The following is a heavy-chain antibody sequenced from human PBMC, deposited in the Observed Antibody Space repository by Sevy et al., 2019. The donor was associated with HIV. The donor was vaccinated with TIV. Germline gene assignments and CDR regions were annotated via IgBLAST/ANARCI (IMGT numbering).Heavy chain of an antibody. Sequence: ASVKVSCKASGFTFTSSAVQWVRQARGQRLEWIGWIVVGSGNTNYAQKFQERVTITRDMSTSTAYMELSSLRSEDTAVYYCAASRRIRSGSYYYYGMDVWGQGTTVTVSS. CDR3: AASRRIRSGSYYYYGMDV. CDR2: IVVGSGNT. D-gene: IGHD1-26*01. J-gene: IGHJ6*02. CDR1: GFTFTSSA. V-gene: IGHV1-58*01.